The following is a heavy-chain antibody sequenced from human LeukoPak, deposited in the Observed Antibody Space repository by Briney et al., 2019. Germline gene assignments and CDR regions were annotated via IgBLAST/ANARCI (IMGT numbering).Heavy chain of an antibody. CDR3: ARLILTGYFRDGDWFDP. CDR1: GGSISSSSFY. D-gene: IGHD3-9*01. V-gene: IGHV4-39*01. J-gene: IGHJ5*02. CDR2: IYYTGTT. Sequence: SETLSLTCSVSGGSISSSSFYWGWIRQPPGKGLEWIGTIYYTGTTYYNPSLKSRVTISIDRSKEQFSLKLSSVTAADTAVYYCARLILTGYFRDGDWFDPWGQGSLVTVSS.